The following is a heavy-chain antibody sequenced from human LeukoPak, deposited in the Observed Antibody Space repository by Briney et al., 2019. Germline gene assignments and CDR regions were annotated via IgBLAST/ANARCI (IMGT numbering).Heavy chain of an antibody. CDR1: GYTFTSYY. D-gene: IGHD5-24*01. CDR2: INPSDGRT. Sequence: ASVKVSCKASGYTFTSYYIHWVRQAPGQGFEWMAIINPSDGRTTYSQRFQGRVTMTSDTSTSTVYMELSSLRSEDTAVYYCARVRGGYNDAYDIWGQGTMVTVSS. CDR3: ARVRGGYNDAYDI. J-gene: IGHJ3*02. V-gene: IGHV1-46*01.